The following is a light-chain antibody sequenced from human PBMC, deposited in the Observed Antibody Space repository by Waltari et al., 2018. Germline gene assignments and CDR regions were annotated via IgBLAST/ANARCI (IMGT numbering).Light chain of an antibody. Sequence: DIQMTQSPPTLSASVEDRVPITCRARQSISSWLAWYQQKPGKAPKLLIYKASSLESGVPSRFSGSGSGTEFTLTISSLQPDDFATYYCQQYNSYSRTFGQGTKVEIK. CDR1: QSISSW. J-gene: IGKJ1*01. CDR3: QQYNSYSRT. V-gene: IGKV1-5*03. CDR2: KAS.